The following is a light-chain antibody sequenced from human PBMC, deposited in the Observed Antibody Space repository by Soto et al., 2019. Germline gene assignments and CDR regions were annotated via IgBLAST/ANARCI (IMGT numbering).Light chain of an antibody. V-gene: IGKV3-11*01. CDR3: QQRSNSLS. CDR1: QSVSSY. J-gene: IGKJ5*01. CDR2: DAS. Sequence: EIVLTQSPATLSLSPWERATLSCRASQSVSSYLAWYQQKPGQAPRLLIYDASNRATGIPARFSGSGSGTDFTLTISSLEPEDFAVYYCQQRSNSLSFGQGTRLEIK.